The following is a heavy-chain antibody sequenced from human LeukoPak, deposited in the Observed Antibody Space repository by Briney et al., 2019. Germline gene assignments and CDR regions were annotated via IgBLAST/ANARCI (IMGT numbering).Heavy chain of an antibody. CDR1: GGSFSGYY. D-gene: IGHD2-2*01. J-gene: IGHJ6*02. CDR3: ARNHLCSSTSCSPPIYYYYAMDV. Sequence: SETLSLTCAVYGGSFSGYYWSWIRQPPGKGLEWIGEINHSGSTNYNPSLKSRVTISVDTSKNQFSLKLSSVTAADTAVYYCARNHLCSSTSCSPPIYYYYAMDVWGQGTTVTVSS. CDR2: INHSGST. V-gene: IGHV4-34*01.